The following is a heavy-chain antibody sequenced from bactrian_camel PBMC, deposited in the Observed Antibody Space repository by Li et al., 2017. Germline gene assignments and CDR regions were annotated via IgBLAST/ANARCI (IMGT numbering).Heavy chain of an antibody. V-gene: IGHV3S53*01. D-gene: IGHD4*01. CDR2: IDSFGTT. J-gene: IGHJ4*01. Sequence: HVQLVESGGGSVQAGGSLRLSCSASWYAIDAINACMAWFRQAPGKEREGVGSIDSFGTTTYADSVKGRFTISKDSAKNTLYLQMDSLKVEDAAVYYCAADITIPTQPCGYGYNFWGQGTQVTVS. CDR3: AADITIPTQPCGYGYNF. CDR1: WYAIDAINAC.